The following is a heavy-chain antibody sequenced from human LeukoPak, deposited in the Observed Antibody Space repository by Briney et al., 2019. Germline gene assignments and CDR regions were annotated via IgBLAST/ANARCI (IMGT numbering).Heavy chain of an antibody. D-gene: IGHD3-16*01. CDR2: IYHSGST. CDR3: ARNRNLGGFDY. V-gene: IGHV4-30-2*01. Sequence: SQTLSLTCAVSGGSISSGGYSWSWMRQPPGKGLEWIGYIYHSGSTYYNPSLKSRVTISVDTSKNQFSLKLSSVTAADTAVYYCARNRNLGGFDYWGQGTLVTISS. CDR1: GGSISSGGYS. J-gene: IGHJ4*02.